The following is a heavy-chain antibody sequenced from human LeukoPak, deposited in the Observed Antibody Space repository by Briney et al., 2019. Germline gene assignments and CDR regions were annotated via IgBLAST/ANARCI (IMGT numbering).Heavy chain of an antibody. J-gene: IGHJ3*01. Sequence: PSETLSLTCTVSGDSITSYYWSWLRQPPGKGLEWVGYVYYTGSINYSPPLKRRLTMSVDTSKNQFSLNLSSVTAADTAIYYCARGPYDSGGYYLAACDVWGRGTMVTVTS. CDR3: ARGPYDSGGYYLAACDV. CDR2: VYYTGSI. D-gene: IGHD3-22*01. CDR1: GDSITSYY. V-gene: IGHV4-59*01.